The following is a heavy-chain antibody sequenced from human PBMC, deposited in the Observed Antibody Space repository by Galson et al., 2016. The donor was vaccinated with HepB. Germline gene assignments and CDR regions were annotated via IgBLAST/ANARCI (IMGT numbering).Heavy chain of an antibody. CDR2: IYYSGRT. CDR3: ARRPVNYNLLTDTTSPFDY. Sequence: ETLSLTCTVSGGSIRSISYYWGWIRQSPGKGLEWIGSIYYSGRTYYNPSLESRVTISVDTSRNQFSLKLSSVTAPDTAVYYCARRPVNYNLLTDTTSPFDYGGQGTLVTVSS. V-gene: IGHV4-39*01. CDR1: GGSIRSISYY. J-gene: IGHJ4*02. D-gene: IGHD3-9*01.